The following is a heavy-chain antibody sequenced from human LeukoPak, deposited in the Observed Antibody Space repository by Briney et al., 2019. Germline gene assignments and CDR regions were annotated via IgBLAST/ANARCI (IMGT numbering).Heavy chain of an antibody. CDR3: AKDLEARPAPFDY. V-gene: IGHV3-30*02. CDR1: GFTFSSYG. D-gene: IGHD2-2*01. CDR2: IRYDGSNK. J-gene: IGHJ4*02. Sequence: GGSLRLSCAASGFTFSSYGMHWVRQAPGKGLEWVAFIRYDGSNKYYADSVKGRFTISRDNSKNTLYLQMNSLRAEDTAVYYCAKDLEARPAPFDYWGQGTLVTVSS.